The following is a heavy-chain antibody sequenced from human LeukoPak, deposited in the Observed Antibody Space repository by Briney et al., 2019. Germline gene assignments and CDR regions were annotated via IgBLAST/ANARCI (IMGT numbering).Heavy chain of an antibody. D-gene: IGHD4-11*01. Sequence: SETLSLTCTVSGGSISSYYWSWIRQPPGKGLEWIGEINHSGRTNYNPSLKSRVTISVDTSKNQFSLRVNSVTAADTAVYYCARGPRHSDYVYFDYWGQGTLVTVSS. J-gene: IGHJ4*02. CDR1: GGSISSYY. CDR2: INHSGRT. CDR3: ARGPRHSDYVYFDY. V-gene: IGHV4-34*01.